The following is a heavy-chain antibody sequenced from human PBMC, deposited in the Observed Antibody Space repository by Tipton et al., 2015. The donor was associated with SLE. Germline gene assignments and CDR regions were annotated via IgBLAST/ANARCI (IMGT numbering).Heavy chain of an antibody. V-gene: IGHV4-38-2*02. Sequence: TLSLTCTVSQYSISSDCYWGWVRQSPGRGLEWIGSRCYTGSTYYNPSLESRVTMSVDASKNQFSLRLSSVTAADTAIYYCARPQARRGPFDSWGQGTLVTVSS. CDR2: RCYTGST. D-gene: IGHD3-10*01. J-gene: IGHJ4*02. CDR3: ARPQARRGPFDS. CDR1: QYSISSDCY.